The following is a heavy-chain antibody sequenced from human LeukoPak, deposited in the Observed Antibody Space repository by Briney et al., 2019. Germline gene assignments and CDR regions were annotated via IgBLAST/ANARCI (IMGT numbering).Heavy chain of an antibody. CDR3: ARAGYCGDGGCRGGSAFDV. CDR2: INPSGGST. J-gene: IGHJ3*01. V-gene: IGHV1-46*01. D-gene: IGHD2-15*01. Sequence: ASVKVSCKASGYTFTSYYMHWVRQAPGQGLEWMGIINPSGGSTSYAQKFQGRVTMTRDTSTSTVYMELSSLRSEDTAVYYCARAGYCGDGGCRGGSAFDVWGQGTMVTVSS. CDR1: GYTFTSYY.